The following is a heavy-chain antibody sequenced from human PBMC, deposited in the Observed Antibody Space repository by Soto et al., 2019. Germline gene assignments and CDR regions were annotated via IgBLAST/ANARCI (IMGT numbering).Heavy chain of an antibody. CDR2: IKQDASEK. Sequence: EVQLVESGGGLVQPGGSLRLSCATSGFTFSSYWMSWVRQPPGKGLEWVATIKQDASEKYYVDSVKGRFTVARDNAKNYLYLQMNTLRTEDTAVYFCARGDYFARRFDNWGQGAQVTVSS. CDR1: GFTFSSYW. V-gene: IGHV3-7*03. CDR3: ARGDYFARRFDN. D-gene: IGHD3-22*01. J-gene: IGHJ4*02.